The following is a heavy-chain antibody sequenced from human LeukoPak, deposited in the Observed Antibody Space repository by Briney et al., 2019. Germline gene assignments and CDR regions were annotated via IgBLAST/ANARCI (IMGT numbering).Heavy chain of an antibody. J-gene: IGHJ5*02. CDR2: ISAYNGDT. CDR3: ARVSWAPWFDP. V-gene: IGHV1-18*01. Sequence: ASVKVSCKASGYTFNKYGISWVRQAPGQGLEWMGWISAYNGDTNYAQKFQGRVTMTTDTSTSTAYMELRSLRSDDTAVYYCARVSWAPWFDPWGQGTLVTVSS. CDR1: GYTFNKYG. D-gene: IGHD7-27*01.